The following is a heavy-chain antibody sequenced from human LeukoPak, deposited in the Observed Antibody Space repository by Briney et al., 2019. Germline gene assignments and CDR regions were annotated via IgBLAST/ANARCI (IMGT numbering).Heavy chain of an antibody. Sequence: SETLSLTCTVSGGSISSYYWSWIRQPPGKGLEWIGYIYYSGSTNYNPSLKSRVTISVDTSKNQFSLKLSSVTAADTAVYYCARGECYDILAGYLQRAFDIWGQGTMVTVSS. CDR2: IYYSGST. J-gene: IGHJ3*02. CDR1: GGSISSYY. CDR3: ARGECYDILAGYLQRAFDI. D-gene: IGHD3-9*01. V-gene: IGHV4-59*01.